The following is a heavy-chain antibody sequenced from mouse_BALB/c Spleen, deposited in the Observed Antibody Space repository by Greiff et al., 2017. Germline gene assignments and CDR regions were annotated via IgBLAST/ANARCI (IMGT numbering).Heavy chain of an antibody. CDR2: IYPGSGST. V-gene: IGHV1S22*01. D-gene: IGHD2-1*01. J-gene: IGHJ4*01. Sequence: VKQRHGQGLEWIGNIYPGSGSTNYDEKFKSKGTLTVDTSSSTAYMHLSSLTSEDSAVYYCTRSRGNYVGAMDYWGQGTSVTVSS. CDR3: TRSRGNYVGAMDY.